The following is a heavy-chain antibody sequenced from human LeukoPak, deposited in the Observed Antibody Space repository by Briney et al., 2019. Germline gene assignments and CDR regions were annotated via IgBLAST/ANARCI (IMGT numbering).Heavy chain of an antibody. J-gene: IGHJ4*02. CDR2: ISGSGGST. CDR1: GFTFSSYA. Sequence: GGSLRLSCAASGFTFSSYAMSWVRQAPGKGLEWVSAISGSGGSTYYADSVKGRFTISRDNAKNSLYLRMNSLRAEDTAVYYCARDLGTTVTTYLDYWGQGTLVTVSS. D-gene: IGHD4-17*01. V-gene: IGHV3-23*01. CDR3: ARDLGTTVTTYLDY.